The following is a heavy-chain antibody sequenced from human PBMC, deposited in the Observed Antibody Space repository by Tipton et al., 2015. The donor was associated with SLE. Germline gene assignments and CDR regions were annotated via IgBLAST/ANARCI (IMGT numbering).Heavy chain of an antibody. Sequence: TLSLTCTVSGGTISSYYWSWIRQPAGKGLEWIGRIYTSRSTNYNPSLKSRVTISVDTSKNQFSLKLSSVTAADTAVYYCARDLTGLGFDYWGQGTLVTVSS. CDR2: IYTSRST. V-gene: IGHV4-4*07. CDR3: ARDLTGLGFDY. CDR1: GGTISSYY. J-gene: IGHJ4*02. D-gene: IGHD1-20*01.